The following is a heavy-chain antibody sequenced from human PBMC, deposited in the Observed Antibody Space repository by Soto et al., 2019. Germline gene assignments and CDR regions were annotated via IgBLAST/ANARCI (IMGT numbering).Heavy chain of an antibody. V-gene: IGHV3-48*03. D-gene: IGHD3-3*01. CDR3: TRDASYDFRD. CDR1: GFTFSSYE. Sequence: PGGSLRLSCAASGFTFSSYEMNWVRQAPGKGLEWVSYISSSSSTKYYADSVKGRFTISRDNAKNSLYLQMNSLRAEDTAVYYCTRDASYDFRDWGQGTLVTASS. CDR2: ISSSSSTK. J-gene: IGHJ4*02.